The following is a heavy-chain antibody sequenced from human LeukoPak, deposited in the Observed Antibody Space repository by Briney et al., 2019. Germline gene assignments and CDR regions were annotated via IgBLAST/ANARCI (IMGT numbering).Heavy chain of an antibody. CDR2: IIPIFGTA. D-gene: IGHD3-22*01. CDR3: ARVPRYYYDSSGYYVPHDAFDI. V-gene: IGHV1-69*13. Sequence: ASVKVSCKASGGTFSSYAISWVRQAPGQGLEWMGGIIPIFGTANYAQKFQGRVTITADESTSTAYMELSSLRSEDTAVYYCARVPRYYYDSSGYYVPHDAFDIWGQGTMVTVSS. J-gene: IGHJ3*02. CDR1: GGTFSSYA.